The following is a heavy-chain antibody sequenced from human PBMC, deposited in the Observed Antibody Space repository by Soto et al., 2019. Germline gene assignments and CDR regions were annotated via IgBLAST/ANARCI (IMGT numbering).Heavy chain of an antibody. CDR2: ISSSSSTI. Sequence: GGSLRLSCAASGFTFSSYTMNWVRQAPGKGLEWVSYISSSSSTIYYADSVKGRFTISRDNAKNSLYLQMNSLRAEDTAVYYCARGKYFYDTSGYVYWGQGTLVTVSS. CDR1: GFTFSSYT. CDR3: ARGKYFYDTSGYVY. J-gene: IGHJ4*02. D-gene: IGHD3-22*01. V-gene: IGHV3-48*01.